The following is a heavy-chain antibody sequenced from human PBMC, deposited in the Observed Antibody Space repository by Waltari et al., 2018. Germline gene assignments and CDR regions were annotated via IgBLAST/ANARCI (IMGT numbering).Heavy chain of an antibody. Sequence: QVQLVQSGAEVKKPGSSVKVSCKASGGTFSSYAISWVRQAPGQGLEWMGGNIPSFGTANYAQKFQGRVTITADESTSTAYMELSSLRSEDTAVYYCAVGNSGGGYYYYGMDVWGQGTTVTVSS. CDR2: NIPSFGTA. J-gene: IGHJ6*02. CDR3: AVGNSGGGYYYYGMDV. D-gene: IGHD4-4*01. V-gene: IGHV1-69*13. CDR1: GGTFSSYA.